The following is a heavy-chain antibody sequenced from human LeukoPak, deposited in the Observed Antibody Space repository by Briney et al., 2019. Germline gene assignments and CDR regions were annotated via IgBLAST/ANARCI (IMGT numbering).Heavy chain of an antibody. CDR2: IWYDGSNK. Sequence: GSLRLSCAASGFTFSSYGMHWVRQAPGKGLEWVAVIWYDGSNKYYADSVKGRFTISRDNSKNTLYLQMNSLRAEDTAVYYCARDLGGGGYIYYYYGMDVWGKGTTVTVSS. CDR3: ARDLGGGGYIYYYYGMDV. V-gene: IGHV3-33*01. D-gene: IGHD5-12*01. CDR1: GFTFSSYG. J-gene: IGHJ6*04.